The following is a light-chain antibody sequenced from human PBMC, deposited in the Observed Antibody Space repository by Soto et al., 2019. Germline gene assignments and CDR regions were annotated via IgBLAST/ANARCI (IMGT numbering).Light chain of an antibody. V-gene: IGKV3-20*01. CDR2: DAS. CDR1: QSVANNY. CDR3: EQYGSTPLS. Sequence: EIVLTQSPGTLSLSPGERATLSCRASQSVANNYLAWYQQKPGQAPRFLMYDASSRATGIPDRFSGSGSGTDFTLNISRLEPEDFAVYYCEQYGSTPLSFGGETKVEIK. J-gene: IGKJ4*01.